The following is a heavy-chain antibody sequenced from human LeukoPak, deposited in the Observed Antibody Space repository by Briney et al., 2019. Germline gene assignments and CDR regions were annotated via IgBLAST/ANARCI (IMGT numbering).Heavy chain of an antibody. CDR1: GYTFTIYG. Sequence: ASVKVSFTASGYTFTIYGISWVRQAPGQGLEWMGWISAYNGNTNYAQKLQGRVTMTTDTSTSTAYMELRSLRSDDTAVYYCAREGVVVPAAIGLYYYYGMDVWGQGTTVTVSS. CDR2: ISAYNGNT. D-gene: IGHD2-2*02. V-gene: IGHV1-18*01. CDR3: AREGVVVPAAIGLYYYYGMDV. J-gene: IGHJ6*02.